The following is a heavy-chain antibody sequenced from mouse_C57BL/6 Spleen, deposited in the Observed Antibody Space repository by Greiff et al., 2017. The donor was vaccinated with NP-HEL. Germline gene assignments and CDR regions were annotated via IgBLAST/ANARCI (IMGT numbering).Heavy chain of an antibody. CDR1: GYTFTNYW. J-gene: IGHJ4*01. V-gene: IGHV1-63*01. CDR2: IYPGGGYT. Sequence: VQLQQSGAELVRPGTSVKMSCKASGYTFTNYWIGWAKQRPGHGLEWIGDIYPGGGYTNYNEKFKGKATLTADKSSSTAYMQFSSLTSEDSAIYYCARGGTTASYAMDYWGQGTSVTVSS. CDR3: ARGGTTASYAMDY. D-gene: IGHD1-2*01.